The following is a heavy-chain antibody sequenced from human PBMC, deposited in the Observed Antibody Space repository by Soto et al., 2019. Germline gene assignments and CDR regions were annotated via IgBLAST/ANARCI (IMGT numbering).Heavy chain of an antibody. Sequence: EVQVLESGGGLVQPGGSLRLSCAASGFTFSSYAMSWVRQAPGKGLEWVSAISGSDGSTYYADSVKGRFTISRDNSKNTLYLQMNSLRAEDTAVYYCAKDRLRWLQPEDYIDYWGQGTLVTVSS. V-gene: IGHV3-23*01. D-gene: IGHD1-1*01. CDR3: AKDRLRWLQPEDYIDY. CDR2: ISGSDGST. CDR1: GFTFSSYA. J-gene: IGHJ4*02.